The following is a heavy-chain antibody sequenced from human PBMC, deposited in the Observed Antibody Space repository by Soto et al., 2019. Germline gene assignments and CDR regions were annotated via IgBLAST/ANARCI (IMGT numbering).Heavy chain of an antibody. D-gene: IGHD2-21*02. V-gene: IGHV4-30-4*08. CDR1: GGSISYEYYH. Sequence: SETLSLTCPFSGGSISYEYYHWTWIRQSPGKGLEWIGYIHYSGSIIYNPSFKSRVTISVDTSKNQFSLQLSSVTAADTAVYFCAREDDGGDRDYYGLDVWGQGTTVTVSS. J-gene: IGHJ6*02. CDR2: IHYSGSI. CDR3: AREDDGGDRDYYGLDV.